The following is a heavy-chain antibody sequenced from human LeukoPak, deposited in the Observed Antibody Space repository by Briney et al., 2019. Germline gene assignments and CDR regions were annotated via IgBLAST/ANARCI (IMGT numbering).Heavy chain of an antibody. J-gene: IGHJ4*02. V-gene: IGHV4-34*01. CDR2: INHSGST. CDR1: GGSFSGYY. Sequence: TSETLSLTCAVYGGSFSGYYWSWIRQPPGKGLEWIREINHSGSTNYNPSLKSRVTISVDTSKNQFSLKLSSVTAADTAVYYCARLWLRKDYWGQGTLVTVSS. CDR3: ARLWLRKDY. D-gene: IGHD2-21*01.